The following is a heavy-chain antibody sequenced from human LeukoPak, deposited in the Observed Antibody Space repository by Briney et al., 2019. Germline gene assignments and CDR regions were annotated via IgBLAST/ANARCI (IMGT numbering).Heavy chain of an antibody. Sequence: GGSLRLSCAASGFTFSDYEINWVRQAPGKGLEWASCISTSGSTTYYADSVKGRFTISRDNAKNSLFLQMNTLTAEDTAVYYCARGALHVFDYRGQGTPVTVSS. CDR2: ISTSGSTT. CDR3: ARGALHVFDY. CDR1: GFTFSDYE. V-gene: IGHV3-48*03. J-gene: IGHJ4*02. D-gene: IGHD3-10*02.